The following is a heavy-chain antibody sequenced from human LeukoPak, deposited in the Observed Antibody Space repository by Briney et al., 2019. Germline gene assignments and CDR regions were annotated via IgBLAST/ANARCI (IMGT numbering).Heavy chain of an antibody. CDR3: ARLIIAAADIDYFDY. CDR2: ISYDGSNK. Sequence: GGSLRLSCAASGFTFSSYAMHWVRQAPGKGLEWVAVISYDGSNKYYADSVKGRFTISRDNSKNTPYLQMNSLRAEDTAVYYCARLIIAAADIDYFDYWGQGTLVTVSS. J-gene: IGHJ4*02. CDR1: GFTFSSYA. V-gene: IGHV3-30*04. D-gene: IGHD6-13*01.